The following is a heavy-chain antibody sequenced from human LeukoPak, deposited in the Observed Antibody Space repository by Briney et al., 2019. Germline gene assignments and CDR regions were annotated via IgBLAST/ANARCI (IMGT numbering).Heavy chain of an antibody. CDR1: GYSFTTYW. D-gene: IGHD2-21*02. CDR2: IFSADSDA. Sequence: GEPLKISCKASGYSFTTYWIGWVRQMPGKGLEWVGIIFSADSDARYSPSFQGQVSVSADKSMTTAYLQWSSLKASDTAMYFCARWVTADRGKKDAFDIWGQGTMVTVSS. CDR3: ARWVTADRGKKDAFDI. V-gene: IGHV5-51*01. J-gene: IGHJ3*02.